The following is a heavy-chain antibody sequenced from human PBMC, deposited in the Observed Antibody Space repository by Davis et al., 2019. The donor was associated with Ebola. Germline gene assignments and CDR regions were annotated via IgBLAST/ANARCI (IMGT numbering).Heavy chain of an antibody. V-gene: IGHV4-39*01. CDR2: IYYSGST. CDR1: GGSFSGYY. D-gene: IGHD2-2*01. CDR3: ARQGGYCSSTSCSNWFDP. J-gene: IGHJ5*02. Sequence: PSETLSLTCAVYGGSFSGYYWGWIRQPPGKGLEWIGSIYYSGSTYYNPSLKSRVTISVDTSKNQFSLKLSSVTAADTAVYYCARQGGYCSSTSCSNWFDPWGQGTLVTVSS.